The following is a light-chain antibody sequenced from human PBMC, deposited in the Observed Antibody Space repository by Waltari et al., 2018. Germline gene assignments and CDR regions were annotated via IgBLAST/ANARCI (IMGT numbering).Light chain of an antibody. CDR2: GAS. CDR1: QSVSSN. J-gene: IGKJ2*01. Sequence: DIVLTQSPATLSVSPGERATLSCRASQSVSSNLAWYQQTPGQAPRLLIYGASTRATGSPARFSGSGSGTEFTLTISSLQSEDFAVYYCQQYNNWPYTFGQGTKLEIK. V-gene: IGKV3-15*01. CDR3: QQYNNWPYT.